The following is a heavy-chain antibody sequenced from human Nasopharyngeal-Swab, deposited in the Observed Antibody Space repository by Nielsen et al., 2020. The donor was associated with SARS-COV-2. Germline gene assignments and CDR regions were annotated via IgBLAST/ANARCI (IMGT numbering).Heavy chain of an antibody. CDR2: ISRGGESI. V-gene: IGHV3-11*04. Sequence: GGSLRLSCAASGFIFSGYYMTWIRQVPGKGLEWVSFISRGGESIYYADSVKGRFTISRGNAKNSVYLQMNSLRAEDSAVYYCARGDDTTDYYEPFDSWGQGTLVAVSS. CDR3: ARGDDTTDYYEPFDS. CDR1: GFIFSGYY. J-gene: IGHJ4*02. D-gene: IGHD3-22*01.